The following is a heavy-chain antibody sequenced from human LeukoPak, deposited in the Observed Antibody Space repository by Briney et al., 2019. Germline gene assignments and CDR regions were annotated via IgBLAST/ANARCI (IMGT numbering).Heavy chain of an antibody. V-gene: IGHV4-31*11. Sequence: SETLSLTCAVYGGSFSTYYWSWIRQHPGKGLEWIGYIYYSGSTYYNPSLKSRVTISVDTSKNQFSLKLSSVTAADTAVYYCARDPRTSRGNWFDPWGQGTLVTVSS. J-gene: IGHJ5*02. CDR3: ARDPRTSRGNWFDP. CDR2: IYYSGST. D-gene: IGHD2-2*01. CDR1: GGSFSTYY.